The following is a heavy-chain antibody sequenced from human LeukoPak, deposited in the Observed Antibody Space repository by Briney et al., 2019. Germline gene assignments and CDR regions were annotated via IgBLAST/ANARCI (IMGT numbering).Heavy chain of an antibody. CDR3: ARGRFPTKRSAYYYGAFDI. J-gene: IGHJ3*02. CDR1: GYTFTNYY. Sequence: ASVTVSCKASGYTFTNYYMHWVRQAPGQGLEWMGIVNPSGGSTSYAQKFQGRVTMTRDTSTSTVYMELSSLRSEDTALYYCARGRFPTKRSAYYYGAFDIWGQGTMVTVSS. D-gene: IGHD3-22*01. V-gene: IGHV1-46*01. CDR2: VNPSGGST.